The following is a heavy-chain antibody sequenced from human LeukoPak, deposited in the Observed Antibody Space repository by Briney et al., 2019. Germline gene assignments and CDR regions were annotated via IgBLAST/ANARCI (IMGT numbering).Heavy chain of an antibody. CDR3: AREDYDILTGYYIVYYYYMDV. J-gene: IGHJ6*03. D-gene: IGHD3-9*01. V-gene: IGHV3-23*01. CDR2: ISGSGTNT. CDR1: GFTFSSYA. Sequence: GGSLRLSCAASGFTFSSYAMTWVRQAPGKGLEWVSVISGSGTNTDYADSVKGRFTISRDNAKNSLYLQMNSLRAEDTAVYYCAREDYDILTGYYIVYYYYMDVWGKGTTVTVSS.